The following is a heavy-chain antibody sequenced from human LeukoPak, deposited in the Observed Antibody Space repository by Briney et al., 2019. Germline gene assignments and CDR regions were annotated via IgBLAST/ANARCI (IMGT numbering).Heavy chain of an antibody. D-gene: IGHD3-10*01. CDR2: IYTSGST. CDR3: ARGAYGSGSYYEAYYYYTDV. CDR1: GGSISSYY. V-gene: IGHV4-4*07. Sequence: SETLSLTCTASGGSISSYYWSWIRQPAGKGLEWIGRIYTSGSTNYNPSLKSRVTMSVDTSKNQFSLKLSSVTAADTAVYYCARGAYGSGSYYEAYYYYTDVWGKGTTVTVSS. J-gene: IGHJ6*03.